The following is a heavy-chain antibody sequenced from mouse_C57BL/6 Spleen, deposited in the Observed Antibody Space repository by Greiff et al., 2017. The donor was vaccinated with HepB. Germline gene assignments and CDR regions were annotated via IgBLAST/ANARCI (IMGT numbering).Heavy chain of an antibody. CDR2: INPGSGGT. CDR3: ARPYYYGSSYRYFDV. D-gene: IGHD1-1*01. V-gene: IGHV1-54*01. CDR1: GYAFTTYL. Sequence: QVQLQQSGAELVRPGTSVKVSCKASGYAFTTYLIEWVKQRPGQGLEWIGVINPGSGGTNYNEKFKGKATLTADKASSTAYMQLSSLTSEDSAFYIWARPYYYGSSYRYFDVWGTGTTVTVSS. J-gene: IGHJ1*03.